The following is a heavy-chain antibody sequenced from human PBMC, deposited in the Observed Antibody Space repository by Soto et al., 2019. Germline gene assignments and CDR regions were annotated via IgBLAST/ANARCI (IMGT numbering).Heavy chain of an antibody. CDR3: ASAYSSSSCDY. CDR2: INSDGSST. J-gene: IGHJ4*02. Sequence: GGSLRLSCAASGFTFSSYWMRWVRQAPGKGLVWVSRINSDGSSTSYVDSVKGRFTISRDNAKNTLYLQMNSLRAEDTAVYYCASAYSSSSCDYWGQGTLVTVSS. V-gene: IGHV3-74*01. CDR1: GFTFSSYW. D-gene: IGHD6-6*01.